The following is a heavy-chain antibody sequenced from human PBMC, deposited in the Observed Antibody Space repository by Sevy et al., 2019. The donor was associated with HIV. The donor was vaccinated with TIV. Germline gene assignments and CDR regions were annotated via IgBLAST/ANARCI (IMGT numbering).Heavy chain of an antibody. CDR2: IRSKAYGGTT. CDR1: GFTFGDYA. D-gene: IGHD3-22*01. CDR3: TRGGFYYYDSSGSHSHAFDI. Sequence: GGSLRLSCTASGFTFGDYAMSWFRQAPGKGLEWVGFIRSKAYGGTTEDAASVKGRFTISRDDSKSIAYLQMNSLKTEDTAVYYCTRGGFYYYDSSGSHSHAFDIWGQGTMVTVSS. V-gene: IGHV3-49*03. J-gene: IGHJ3*02.